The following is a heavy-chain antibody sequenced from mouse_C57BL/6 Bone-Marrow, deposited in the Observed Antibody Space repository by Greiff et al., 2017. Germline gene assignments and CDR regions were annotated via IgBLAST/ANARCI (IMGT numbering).Heavy chain of an antibody. J-gene: IGHJ1*03. D-gene: IGHD1-1*01. Sequence: QVQLQQSGAELVRPGSSVKLSCKASGYTFTSYWMHWVKQRPIQGLEWIGNIDPSDSETHYNQKFKDKATLTVDKSSSTAYMQLSSLKSEDSAVYYCAREDYYGSKYFDVWGTGTTVTVSS. CDR3: AREDYYGSKYFDV. CDR1: GYTFTSYW. V-gene: IGHV1-52*01. CDR2: IDPSDSET.